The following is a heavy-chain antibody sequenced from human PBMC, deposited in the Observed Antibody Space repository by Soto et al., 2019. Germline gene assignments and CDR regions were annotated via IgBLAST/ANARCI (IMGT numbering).Heavy chain of an antibody. CDR2: IYTRGST. J-gene: IGHJ3*02. V-gene: IGHV4-4*07. D-gene: IGHD2-15*01. Sequence: SETLSLTCTVSGGSISSYYWSWIRQPAGKALEWIGRIYTRGSTNYNPSLEGRVTMSVDTSKNQFSLKLSSVTAAAPAVYYCPRSCGGSCYPSHAFDIWGPGIMVTVSS. CDR3: PRSCGGSCYPSHAFDI. CDR1: GGSISSYY.